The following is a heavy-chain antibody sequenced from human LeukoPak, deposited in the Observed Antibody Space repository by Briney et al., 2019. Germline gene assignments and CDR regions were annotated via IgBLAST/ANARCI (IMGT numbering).Heavy chain of an antibody. D-gene: IGHD3-22*01. CDR3: AREAPDSSGLALGFDY. Sequence: SETLSLTCTVSGGSISSYYWSWIRQPPGKGLEWIGYIYYSGSTYYNPSLKSRVTISVDTSKNQFSLKLSSVTAADTAVYYCAREAPDSSGLALGFDYWGQGTLVTVSS. J-gene: IGHJ4*02. CDR2: IYYSGST. V-gene: IGHV4-30-4*08. CDR1: GGSISSYY.